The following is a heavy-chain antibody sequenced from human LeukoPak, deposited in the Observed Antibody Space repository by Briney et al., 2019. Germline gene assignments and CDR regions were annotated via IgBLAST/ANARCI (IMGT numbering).Heavy chain of an antibody. CDR3: ARDAHCTGVSCYSPYNWFDP. CDR2: IYFSGTT. Sequence: SETLSLTCTVSGGSISSSSYYWGWIRQPPGKGLGWIGSIYFSGTTYYNPSLQSRVTISVDTAKNQFSLKVTSVTAADTAAYYCARDAHCTGVSCYSPYNWFDPWGQGTLVTVSS. J-gene: IGHJ5*02. V-gene: IGHV4-39*07. D-gene: IGHD2-15*01. CDR1: GGSISSSSYY.